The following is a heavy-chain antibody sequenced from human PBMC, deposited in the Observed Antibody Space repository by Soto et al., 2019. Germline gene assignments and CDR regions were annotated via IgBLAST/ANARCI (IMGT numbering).Heavy chain of an antibody. CDR3: AKDFIAAVGMVWYFDC. CDR2: ISGSGGST. J-gene: IGHJ4*02. D-gene: IGHD6-13*01. V-gene: IGHV3-23*01. CDR1: GFTFSSYA. Sequence: GGSLRLSCAASGFTFSSYAMSWVRQAPGKGLEWVSAISGSGGSTYYADSVKGRFTISRDNSKNTLYLQMNSLRAEDTALYYCAKDFIAAVGMVWYFDCWGQGTLVTVSS.